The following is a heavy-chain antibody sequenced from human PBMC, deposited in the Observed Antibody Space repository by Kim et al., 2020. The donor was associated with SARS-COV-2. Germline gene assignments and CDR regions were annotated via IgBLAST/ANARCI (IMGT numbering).Heavy chain of an antibody. CDR2: ISYDGSNK. Sequence: GGSLRLSCAASGFTFSSYGMHWVRQAPGKGLEWVAVISYDGSNKYYADSVKGRFTISRDNSKNTLYLQMNSLRAEDTAVYYCAKDAAIHDYGDYGTIDYWGQGTLVTVSS. V-gene: IGHV3-30*18. CDR3: AKDAAIHDYGDYGTIDY. J-gene: IGHJ4*02. CDR1: GFTFSSYG. D-gene: IGHD4-17*01.